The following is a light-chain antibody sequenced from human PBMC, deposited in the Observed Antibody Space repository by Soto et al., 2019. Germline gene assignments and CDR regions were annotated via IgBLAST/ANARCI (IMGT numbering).Light chain of an antibody. CDR1: QSVSSSY. V-gene: IGKV3-20*01. J-gene: IGKJ1*01. Sequence: EILFTQSPGTLSLSTGERATLSCRASQSVSSSYLAWYQPKPGKAPRLLIYGASSRATGIPDRFSGSGSGTDFTLPIRRLEPEDFAVYYCQQYGSSRTFGQGTKVDIK. CDR3: QQYGSSRT. CDR2: GAS.